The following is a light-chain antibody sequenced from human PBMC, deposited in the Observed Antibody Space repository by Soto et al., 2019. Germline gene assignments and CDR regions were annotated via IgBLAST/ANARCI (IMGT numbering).Light chain of an antibody. Sequence: DIQMTQSPSTLPASVGDRVTITCRASQSISSWLAWYQQKPGKAPKLLIYDASSLESGVPSRFSGSGSGTEFTLTISSLQSEDVAVYYCQQFNNWPGTFGQGTKVDIK. CDR2: DAS. J-gene: IGKJ1*01. CDR3: QQFNNWPGT. CDR1: QSISSW. V-gene: IGKV1-5*01.